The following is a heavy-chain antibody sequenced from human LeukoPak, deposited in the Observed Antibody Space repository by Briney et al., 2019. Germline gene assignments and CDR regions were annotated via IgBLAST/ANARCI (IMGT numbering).Heavy chain of an antibody. CDR2: INPNSGGT. V-gene: IGHV1-2*02. CDR3: ARAHSSSWGRYYFDY. CDR1: GYTFTGYY. Sequence: GASVKVSCKASGYTFTGYYMHWVRQAPGQGLEWMGWINPNSGGTNYAQKFQGRVTMTRDTSISTAYMELSRLRSDDTAVYYCARAHSSSWGRYYFDYWGQGTLVTVSP. D-gene: IGHD6-13*01. J-gene: IGHJ4*02.